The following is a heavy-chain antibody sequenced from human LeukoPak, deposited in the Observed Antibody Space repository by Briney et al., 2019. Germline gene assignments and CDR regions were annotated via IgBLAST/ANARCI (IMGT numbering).Heavy chain of an antibody. CDR2: INHSGST. J-gene: IGHJ6*03. D-gene: IGHD3-3*01. CDR3: AVGWFNYYYYMDV. Sequence: PSETLSLTCAVYGGSFSGYYRSWIRQPPGKGLEWIGEINHSGSTNYNPSLKSRVTISVDTSKNQFSLKLSSVTAADTAVYYCAVGWFNYYYYMDVWGKGTTVTVSS. CDR1: GGSFSGYY. V-gene: IGHV4-34*01.